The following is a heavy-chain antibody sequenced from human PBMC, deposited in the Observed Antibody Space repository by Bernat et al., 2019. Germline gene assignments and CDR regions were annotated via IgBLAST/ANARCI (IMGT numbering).Heavy chain of an antibody. V-gene: IGHV4-39*01. D-gene: IGHD6-19*01. CDR1: GGSISSSNYY. J-gene: IGHJ4*02. CDR3: ARLGPKNGWYNPLDS. CDR2: IYYSGST. Sequence: QLQLQESGPGLVKPSETLSLTCTVSGGSISSSNYYWGWIRQPPGKGLEWIGSIYYSGSTYYNPSLKSRVAVSVDTSKNQFSLRLSSVTAADTAVYYCARLGPKNGWYNPLDSWGQGTLVTVSA.